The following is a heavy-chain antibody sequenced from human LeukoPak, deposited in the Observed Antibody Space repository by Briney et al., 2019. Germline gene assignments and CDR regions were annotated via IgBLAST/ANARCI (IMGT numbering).Heavy chain of an antibody. Sequence: SETLSLTCVSMVGPSVVTTGAGSASPNPSLKSRVTISVDMSKNQFSLKLSSVTAADTAVYFCARHRITFIRGREGWFDPWGQGTLVTVSS. V-gene: IGHV4-34*01. CDR3: ARHRITFIRGREGWFDP. CDR1: VGPSVVTT. D-gene: IGHD3-10*01. J-gene: IGHJ5*02.